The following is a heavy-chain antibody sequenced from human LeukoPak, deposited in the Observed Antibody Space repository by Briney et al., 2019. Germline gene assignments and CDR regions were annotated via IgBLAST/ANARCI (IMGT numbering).Heavy chain of an antibody. CDR3: ARGEDIVVVPAAFYGMDV. D-gene: IGHD2-2*01. CDR1: GFTFSSYG. CDR2: ISYDGSNK. Sequence: GGSLRLSCAASGFTFSSYGMHWVRQAPGKGLEWVAVISYDGSNKYYADSVKGRFTISRDNSKNTLYLQMNSLRAEDTAVYYCARGEDIVVVPAAFYGMDVWGQGTTVTVSS. J-gene: IGHJ6*02. V-gene: IGHV3-30*19.